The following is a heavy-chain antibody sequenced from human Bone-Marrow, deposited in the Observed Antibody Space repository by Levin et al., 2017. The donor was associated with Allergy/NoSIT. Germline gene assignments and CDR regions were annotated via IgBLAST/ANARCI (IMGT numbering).Heavy chain of an antibody. CDR2: IYNGGDT. CDR3: ARDQVKWLVKGWFDP. V-gene: IGHV4-39*07. J-gene: IGHJ5*02. CDR1: GDSISSKTYY. D-gene: IGHD6-19*01. Sequence: SETLSLTCTVSGDSISSKTYYWAWIRQPPGTGLEWIGNIYNGGDTYYNPALLSRVTMSLDTSKNQLSLNLTSVTPADTAVYYCARDQVKWLVKGWFDPWGQGILVTVSS.